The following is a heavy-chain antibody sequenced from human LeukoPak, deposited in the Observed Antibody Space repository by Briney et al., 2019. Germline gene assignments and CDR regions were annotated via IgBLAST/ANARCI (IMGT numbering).Heavy chain of an antibody. CDR3: ARFGYSSGWLNFDY. Sequence: GGSLRLSCAASGFTVVTNYINWVRQPPGKGLEWVSVIYSGGSKYYADSVKGRFTTSRDNSKNTVYLQMNSLRAEDTAVYYCARFGYSSGWLNFDYWGQGTLVTVSS. D-gene: IGHD6-19*01. J-gene: IGHJ4*02. V-gene: IGHV3-66*01. CDR2: IYSGGSK. CDR1: GFTVVTNY.